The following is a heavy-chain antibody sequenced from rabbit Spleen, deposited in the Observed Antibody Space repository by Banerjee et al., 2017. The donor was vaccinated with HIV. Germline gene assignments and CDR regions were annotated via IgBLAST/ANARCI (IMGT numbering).Heavy chain of an antibody. V-gene: IGHV1S45*01. CDR1: GFDLSSYYY. Sequence: QEQLEESGGDLVQPEGSLTLTCKASGFDLSSYYYMCWVRQAPGKGLEWLACINAITGKAVYASWAKGRFTFSKTSSTTVTLQMTSLTAADTATYFCVRDLTGVIGWNFGWWGPGTLVTVS. J-gene: IGHJ4*01. CDR2: INAITGKA. D-gene: IGHD1-1*01. CDR3: VRDLTGVIGWNFGW.